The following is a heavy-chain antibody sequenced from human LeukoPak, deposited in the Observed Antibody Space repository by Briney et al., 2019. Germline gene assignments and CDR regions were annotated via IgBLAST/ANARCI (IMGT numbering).Heavy chain of an antibody. CDR1: GFTFSDYY. CDR3: ASWYYYDSSGYYRDY. Sequence: GGSLRLSCAASGFTFSDYYMSWIRQAPGKGLEWVSYISSSGSTIYYADSVKGRFTISRDNAKNSLYLQMNSLRAEDTAVYYCASWYYYDSSGYYRDYWGQGTLVTVSS. V-gene: IGHV3-11*01. CDR2: ISSSGSTI. D-gene: IGHD3-22*01. J-gene: IGHJ4*02.